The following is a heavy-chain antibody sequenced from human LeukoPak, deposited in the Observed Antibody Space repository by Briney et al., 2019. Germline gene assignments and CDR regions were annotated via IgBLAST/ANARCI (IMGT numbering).Heavy chain of an antibody. V-gene: IGHV1-2*02. CDR3: ARDSRIATPSLGY. Sequence: ASVKVSCKASGYTFTDYYMHWVRQAPGQGLEWMGWLNPNSGGTNYAQKFQGRVTTTRDTSISTAYMELSRLRSDDTAMYYCARDSRIATPSLGYWGQGTLVTVSS. J-gene: IGHJ4*02. CDR2: LNPNSGGT. CDR1: GYTFTDYY. D-gene: IGHD6-13*01.